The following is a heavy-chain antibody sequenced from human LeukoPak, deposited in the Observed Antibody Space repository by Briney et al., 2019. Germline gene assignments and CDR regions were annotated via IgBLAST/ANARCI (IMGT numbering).Heavy chain of an antibody. CDR3: AKLYGSGCYGGPDS. CDR2: IKKDGSEE. CDR1: GFTFSNYW. J-gene: IGHJ4*02. V-gene: IGHV3-7*01. D-gene: IGHD6-19*01. Sequence: GGSLRLSCAASGFTFSNYWMSWVRQAPGKGLEWVANIKKDGSEEYYVDSVKGRFTIYRDDAKNSLYLQMNSLRAEDTAVYFCAKLYGSGCYGGPDSWGQGTLVTVSS.